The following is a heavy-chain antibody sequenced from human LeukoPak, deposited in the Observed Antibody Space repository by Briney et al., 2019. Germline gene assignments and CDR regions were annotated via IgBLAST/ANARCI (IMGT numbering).Heavy chain of an antibody. CDR2: IYSSGSTI. CDR3: TRDWDY. J-gene: IGHJ4*02. Sequence: GGSLRLSCAASGFTFSTYGMNWVRQAPGQGLEWISYIYSSGSTIHYADSVEGRFTIPRDNAKNSLYLQMNSLRADDTGIYYCTRDWDYWGQGTLVTVSS. CDR1: GFTFSTYG. V-gene: IGHV3-48*03.